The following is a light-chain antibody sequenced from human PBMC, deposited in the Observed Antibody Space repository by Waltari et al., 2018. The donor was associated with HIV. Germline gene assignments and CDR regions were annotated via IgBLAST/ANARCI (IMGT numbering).Light chain of an antibody. V-gene: IGKV3-20*01. Sequence: EIVLTQSPGTLSLSPGERATLSCRASQSVSNNYLAWYQQKPGQTPRLLIYGASSRATGIPDRFSGSGSGTDFTLTISRLEPEDVAVYYCQQYGTSPPWTFGQGTKLEIK. CDR3: QQYGTSPPWT. J-gene: IGKJ2*02. CDR2: GAS. CDR1: QSVSNNY.